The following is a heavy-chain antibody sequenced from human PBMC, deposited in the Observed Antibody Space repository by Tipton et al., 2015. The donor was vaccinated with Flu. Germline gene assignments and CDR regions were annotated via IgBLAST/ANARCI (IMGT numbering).Heavy chain of an antibody. CDR2: MNTNSGNT. D-gene: IGHD6-19*01. Sequence: QLVQSGAEVKKPGASVKVSCKASGYNFTSYDINWVRQATGQGLEWMGWMNTNSGNTGYAQKFQGRVTMTRNTSISTAYMELSSMRSEDTAVYYWARGRVVAVTSVEYWGQGNLVTVSS. J-gene: IGHJ4*02. CDR3: ARGRVVAVTSVEY. CDR1: GYNFTSYD. V-gene: IGHV1-8*01.